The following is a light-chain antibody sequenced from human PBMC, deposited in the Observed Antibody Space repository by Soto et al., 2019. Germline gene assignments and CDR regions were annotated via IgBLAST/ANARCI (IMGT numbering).Light chain of an antibody. J-gene: IGLJ2*01. CDR3: CSYAGTSTFL. CDR2: EVS. CDR1: SSDVGTYNL. Sequence: QSALTQPVSVSGSPGQSITISCTGTSSDVGTYNLVSWYQQHPGKAPTLIIYEVSKRPSGVSDRFSGSKSGSTASLTISGLQAEDEADYYCCSYAGTSTFLFGGGTKLTVL. V-gene: IGLV2-23*02.